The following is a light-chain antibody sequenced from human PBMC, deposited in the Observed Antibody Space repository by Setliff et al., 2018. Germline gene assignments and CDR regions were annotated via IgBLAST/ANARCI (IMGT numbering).Light chain of an antibody. J-gene: IGLJ1*01. Sequence: QSALAQPPSASGSPGQSVTISCTGTSSDVGGYNRVSWYQQYPGKAPKVMIYEVTKRPSGVPERFSGSKSGNTASLTVSGLQAEDEGDYYCGSYAGYNNFYVFGTGTKV. CDR3: GSYAGYNNFYV. CDR1: SSDVGGYNR. CDR2: EVT. V-gene: IGLV2-8*01.